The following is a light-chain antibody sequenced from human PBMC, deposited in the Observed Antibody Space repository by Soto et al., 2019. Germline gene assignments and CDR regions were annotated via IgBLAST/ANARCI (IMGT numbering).Light chain of an antibody. CDR1: QSISAK. CDR2: DAS. V-gene: IGKV1-5*01. Sequence: IQMTQSPSTLSASVGDRVTITCRASQSISAKLAWYQQKPGKPPKVLIHDASNLESGVPSRFSGSGSGTEFTLAVSSLQPDDFATYYCQQYFDYSVTFGGGTKVDIK. J-gene: IGKJ4*01. CDR3: QQYFDYSVT.